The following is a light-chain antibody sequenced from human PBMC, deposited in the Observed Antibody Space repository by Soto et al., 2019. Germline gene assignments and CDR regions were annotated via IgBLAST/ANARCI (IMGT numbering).Light chain of an antibody. CDR1: TSDIGGNT. CDR2: KNN. Sequence: VLTQPPSASGTPGQRVTISCSGSTSDIGGNTVNWYQQFPGTAPKLLMFKNNQRPSGVPDRFSGSKSGTSASLAISGLQSEDEADYYCAAWDDSLNGYVFGIGTKVTVL. CDR3: AAWDDSLNGYV. V-gene: IGLV1-44*01. J-gene: IGLJ1*01.